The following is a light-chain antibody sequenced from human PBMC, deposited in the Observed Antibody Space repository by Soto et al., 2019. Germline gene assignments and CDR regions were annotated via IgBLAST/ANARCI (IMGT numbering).Light chain of an antibody. CDR1: QSLLHSNGYNY. CDR3: MQALQTPWT. Sequence: DIVMTQFPLSLPVTPGEPASISCRSSQSLLHSNGYNYLDWYLQKPGQSPQLLIYWGSNRASGVPDRFSGSGSGTDFTLKISRVEAEDVGVYYCMQALQTPWTFGQGTKVDIK. V-gene: IGKV2-28*01. CDR2: WGS. J-gene: IGKJ1*01.